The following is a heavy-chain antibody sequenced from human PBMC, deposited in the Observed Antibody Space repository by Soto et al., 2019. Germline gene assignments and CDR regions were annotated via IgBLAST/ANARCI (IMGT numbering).Heavy chain of an antibody. D-gene: IGHD1-26*01. CDR3: ANSVVGATGY. V-gene: IGHV3-30*18. CDR1: GFTFSTYG. CDR2: ISYDGTNK. Sequence: QVQLVESGGGVVQPGRSLRLSCAASGFTFSTYGMHWVRQAPGKGLEWVALISYDGTNKYYGDSVKGRFTISRDNPKNTLYLQMNSLRAEDTAVYYCANSVVGATGYWGQGTLVTVSS. J-gene: IGHJ4*02.